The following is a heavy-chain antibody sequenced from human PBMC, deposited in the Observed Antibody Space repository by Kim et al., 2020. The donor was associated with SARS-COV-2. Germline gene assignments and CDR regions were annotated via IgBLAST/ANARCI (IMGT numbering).Heavy chain of an antibody. Sequence: GGSLRLSCAASGFTFSSHAMHWVRQAPGKGLEWVAVILCDGRNKSYADSVRGRFTISRDNSKNTLYLQLNSLRPEDTAVYYCASDLEGSLGISFDCWGQ. CDR2: ILCDGRNK. D-gene: IGHD2-15*01. V-gene: IGHV3-30*04. J-gene: IGHJ4*02. CDR3: ASDLEGSLGISFDC. CDR1: GFTFSSHA.